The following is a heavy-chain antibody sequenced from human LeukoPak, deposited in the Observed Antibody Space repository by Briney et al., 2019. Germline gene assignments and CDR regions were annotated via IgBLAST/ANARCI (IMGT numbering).Heavy chain of an antibody. CDR3: ARGTVVISALDI. V-gene: IGHV4-59*08. D-gene: IGHD3-22*01. J-gene: IGHJ3*02. CDR2: IYYSGST. Sequence: PSETLSLTCTVSGGSISSYYWSWIRQPPGKGLEWIGYIYYSGSTNYNPSLKSRVTISVDTSKNQFSLKLSSVTAADTAVYYCARGTVVISALDIWGQGTMVTVSS. CDR1: GGSISSYY.